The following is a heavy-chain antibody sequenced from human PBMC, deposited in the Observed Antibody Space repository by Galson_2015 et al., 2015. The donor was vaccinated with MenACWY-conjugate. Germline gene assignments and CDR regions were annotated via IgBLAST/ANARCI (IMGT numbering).Heavy chain of an antibody. CDR3: ARVRTWIPHYLYYMDA. CDR2: ISKSGSPI. J-gene: IGHJ6*03. D-gene: IGHD5-18*01. V-gene: IGHV3-48*03. Sequence: SLRLSCAASGFTFTGYEFNWVRQAPGKGLEWLSYISKSGSPIYYADSVQGRFTISRDNIKMSLFLEMNSLRAGDTGVYYCARVRTWIPHYLYYMDAGRKGSTVPVSS. CDR1: GFTFTGYE.